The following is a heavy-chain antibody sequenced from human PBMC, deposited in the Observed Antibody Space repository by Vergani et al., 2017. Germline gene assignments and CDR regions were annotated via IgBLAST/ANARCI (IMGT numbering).Heavy chain of an antibody. J-gene: IGHJ4*02. CDR3: AGHTTYTDS. CDR2: IYPADSDT. Sequence: EVELVQSGPEMRKPGESLKISCKGSEYSFGNYWIGWVRQMPGKGLEWMGIIYPADSDTRYSPSFQGQVTISADKSISTAFLQWDSLKASDTALYCCAGHTTYTDSGGQGTLVTVSS. CDR1: EYSFGNYW. V-gene: IGHV5-51*01. D-gene: IGHD1-1*01.